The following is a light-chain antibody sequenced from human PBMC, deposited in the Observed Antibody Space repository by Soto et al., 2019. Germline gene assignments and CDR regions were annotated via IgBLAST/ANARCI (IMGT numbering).Light chain of an antibody. CDR1: QSISTW. CDR3: QQYINRWT. J-gene: IGKJ1*01. CDR2: KAS. Sequence: DIQMTQSPSTLSASVGDRVTITCRASQSISTWLAWYQQKPGKAPKLLIYKASSLESWVPSRFSGSGSGTEFTLTISSLQPDDFATYYCQQYINRWTFGQVTKVEIK. V-gene: IGKV1-5*03.